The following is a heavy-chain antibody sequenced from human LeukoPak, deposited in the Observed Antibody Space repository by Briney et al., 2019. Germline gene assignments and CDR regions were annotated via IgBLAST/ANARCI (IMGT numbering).Heavy chain of an antibody. CDR1: GYTFASYD. CDR2: MNPNSGNT. V-gene: IGHV1-8*03. J-gene: IGHJ4*02. CDR3: ARGRYDFWSGSLSPLTDY. Sequence: ASVKVSCKASGYTFASYDINWVRQATGQGLEWMGWMNPNSGNTGYAQKFQGRVTITRNTSISTAYMELSSLRSEDTAVYYCARGRYDFWSGSLSPLTDYWGQGTLVTVSS. D-gene: IGHD3-3*01.